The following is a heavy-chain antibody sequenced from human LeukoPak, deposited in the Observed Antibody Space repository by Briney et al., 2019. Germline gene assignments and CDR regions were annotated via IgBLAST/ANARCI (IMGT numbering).Heavy chain of an antibody. V-gene: IGHV3-48*04. D-gene: IGHD6-19*01. CDR3: ARWGVAGTATPDY. Sequence: GGSLRLSCAASGFTFSTYTMNWVRQAPGKGLEWVSYISSGSSTIYYADSVKGRFTISRDNAKNSLYLQMNSLRAEDTAVYYCARWGVAGTATPDYWGQGTLVTVSS. CDR1: GFTFSTYT. J-gene: IGHJ4*02. CDR2: ISSGSSTI.